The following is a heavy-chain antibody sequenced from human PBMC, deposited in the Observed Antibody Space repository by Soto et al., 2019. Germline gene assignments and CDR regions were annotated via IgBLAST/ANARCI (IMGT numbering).Heavy chain of an antibody. Sequence: QVQLQESGPGLVKPSETLSLTCTVSSDSISNYYWTWIRQPPGKGLEWIGYVHDSGRSNYNPSLKSRVKIDVATSKNRCSGTLNSVTVGDPEVYYCARGGGTRGWYWGQGTLVTVSS. CDR3: ARGGGTRGWY. D-gene: IGHD2-15*01. CDR1: SDSISNYY. V-gene: IGHV4-59*01. J-gene: IGHJ4*02. CDR2: VHDSGRS.